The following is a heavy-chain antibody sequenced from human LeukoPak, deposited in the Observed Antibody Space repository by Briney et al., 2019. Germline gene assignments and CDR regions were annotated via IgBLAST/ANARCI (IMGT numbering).Heavy chain of an antibody. CDR1: GFTFSSYG. J-gene: IGHJ3*02. Sequence: PGGSLRLSCAASGFTFSSYGMHWVRQAPGKGLEWVAVISYDESNKYYADSVKGRFTISRDNSKNTLYLQMNSLRAEDTAVYYCVKGKEDDLMVDIWGQGTMVTVSS. D-gene: IGHD3/OR15-3a*01. CDR3: VKGKEDDLMVDI. CDR2: ISYDESNK. V-gene: IGHV3-30*18.